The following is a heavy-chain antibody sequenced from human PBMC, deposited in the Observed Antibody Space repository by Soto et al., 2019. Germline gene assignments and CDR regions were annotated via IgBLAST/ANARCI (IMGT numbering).Heavy chain of an antibody. J-gene: IGHJ4*02. CDR2: ITGDDGSST. CDR3: ASGYSGSGRAY. D-gene: IGHD3-10*01. V-gene: IGHV3-74*01. Sequence: EVQLEESGGGLVQPGGSLRLSCAASGFTFSNFWMYWVRQAPGKGLVWVSRITGDDGSSTTYADSVKGRFIISRDNAKNTLYLQIDSLRVEDTAVYYCASGYSGSGRAYWGQGTLVTVSS. CDR1: GFTFSNFW.